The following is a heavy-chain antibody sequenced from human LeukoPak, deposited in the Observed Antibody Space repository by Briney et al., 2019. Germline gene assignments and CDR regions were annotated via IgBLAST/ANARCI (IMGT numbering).Heavy chain of an antibody. D-gene: IGHD6-13*01. CDR3: ARSWGSSWFDAYDI. CDR2: ISGSSSTI. CDR1: GFTFSSYS. V-gene: IGHV3-48*04. J-gene: IGHJ3*02. Sequence: PGGSLRLSCAASGFTFSSYSMNWVRQAPGKGLEWGSYISGSSSTIYYADSVKGRFTISRDNAKNSLYLQMNSLRAEDTALYYCARSWGSSWFDAYDIWGQGTMVTVSS.